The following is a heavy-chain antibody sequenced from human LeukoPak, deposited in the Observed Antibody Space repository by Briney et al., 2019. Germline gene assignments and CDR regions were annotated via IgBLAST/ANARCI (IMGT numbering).Heavy chain of an antibody. CDR3: SSQPAVLDLDC. D-gene: IGHD6-19*01. CDR1: GFALSSCW. CDR2: IKPDGSGK. J-gene: IGHJ4*02. V-gene: IGHV3-7*01. Sequence: GGSLRLSCAASGFALSSCWMTWVRQAPGKGLEWVANIKPDGSGKTYVDSVKGRFTISRDNAKNSLYLQMRGLRVEDTAVYYCSSQPAVLDLDCWGQGTLVTVSS.